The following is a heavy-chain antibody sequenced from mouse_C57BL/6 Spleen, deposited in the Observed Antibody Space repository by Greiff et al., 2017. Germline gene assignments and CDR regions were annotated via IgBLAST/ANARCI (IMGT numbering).Heavy chain of an antibody. D-gene: IGHD1-1*01. V-gene: IGHV1-22*01. CDR1: GYTFTDYN. CDR2: INPNNGGT. J-gene: IGHJ3*01. CDR3: ARDHYGSRGWFAY. Sequence: VQLQQSGPELVKPGASVKMSCKASGYTFTDYNMHWVKQSHGKSLEWIGYINPNNGGTSYNQKFKGKATLTVNKSSSTAYMELRSLTSEDSAVYYCARDHYGSRGWFAYWGQGTLVTVSA.